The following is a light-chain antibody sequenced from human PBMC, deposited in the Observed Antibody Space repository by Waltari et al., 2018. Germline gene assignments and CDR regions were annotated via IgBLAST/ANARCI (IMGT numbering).Light chain of an antibody. CDR3: SSYAGSNNLV. CDR2: EVT. CDR1: SSDVGDY. Sequence: QSALTQPPSASGSPGQSVTISCTGTSSDVGDYVSWYQQHPGKAPKLMISEVTKRPSGVPDRFSGSKSGNTASMTVSGLQAEDEADYYCSSYAGSNNLVFGGGTKLTV. V-gene: IGLV2-8*01. J-gene: IGLJ2*01.